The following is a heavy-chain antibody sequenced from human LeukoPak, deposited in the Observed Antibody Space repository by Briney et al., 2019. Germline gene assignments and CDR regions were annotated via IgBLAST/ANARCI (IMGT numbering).Heavy chain of an antibody. Sequence: GGSLRLSCAASGFTFSSDSMNWGRQAPGEGRGWGSSISSSSRYIYYADSVKGRFTISRDNAKNSLYLQMNSLRADDTAVYYCARAGYYYDSSGYYSYYFDYWGQGTLVTVSS. J-gene: IGHJ4*02. CDR2: ISSSSRYI. D-gene: IGHD3-22*01. CDR1: GFTFSSDS. CDR3: ARAGYYYDSSGYYSYYFDY. V-gene: IGHV3-21*01.